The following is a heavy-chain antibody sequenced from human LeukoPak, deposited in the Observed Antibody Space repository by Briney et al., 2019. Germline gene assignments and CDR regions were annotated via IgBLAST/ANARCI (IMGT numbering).Heavy chain of an antibody. CDR3: ARYSNYVNYFDY. Sequence: ASVKVSCKASGGTFSSYAISWVRQAPGQGLEWMGIINPSGGSTSYAQKFQGRVTMTRDTSTSTVYMELSSLRSEDTAVYYCARYSNYVNYFDYWGQGTLVTVSS. D-gene: IGHD4-11*01. J-gene: IGHJ4*02. CDR2: INPSGGST. CDR1: GGTFSSYA. V-gene: IGHV1-46*03.